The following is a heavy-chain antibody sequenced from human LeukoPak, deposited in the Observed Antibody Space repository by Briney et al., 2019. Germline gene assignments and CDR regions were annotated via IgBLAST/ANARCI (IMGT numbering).Heavy chain of an antibody. Sequence: ASVKVSCKASGFTFTSSAVQWVRQARGQRLEWIGWIVVGGGNTNYAQKFQERVTITRDMSTSTAYMELSSLRSEDTAVYYCAAGALVLPFVFPGYYYGMDVWGKGTTVTVSS. CDR1: GFTFTSSA. J-gene: IGHJ6*04. CDR3: AAGALVLPFVFPGYYYGMDV. CDR2: IVVGGGNT. D-gene: IGHD2-21*01. V-gene: IGHV1-58*01.